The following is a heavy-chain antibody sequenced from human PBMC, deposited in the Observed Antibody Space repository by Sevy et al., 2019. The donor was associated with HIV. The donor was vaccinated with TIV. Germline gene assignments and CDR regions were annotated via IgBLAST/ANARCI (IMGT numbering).Heavy chain of an antibody. CDR2: INPSGGST. J-gene: IGHJ3*02. Sequence: ASVKVSCKASGYTFTSYYMHWVRQAPGQGLEWMGIINPSGGSTSYAQKFQGRVTMTRDTSTSTVYMELSSLRSEDTAVYYCASRDCSSTRCHMGAFDIWGHGTMVTVSS. CDR1: GYTFTSYY. D-gene: IGHD2-2*01. CDR3: ASRDCSSTRCHMGAFDI. V-gene: IGHV1-46*03.